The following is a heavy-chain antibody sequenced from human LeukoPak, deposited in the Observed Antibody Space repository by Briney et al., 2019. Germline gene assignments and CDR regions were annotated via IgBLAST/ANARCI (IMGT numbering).Heavy chain of an antibody. CDR3: ARARGRQLLIDY. J-gene: IGHJ4*02. V-gene: IGHV4-4*07. Sequence: SETLSLTCTVSGGSFNNYYWNWIRQPAGKGLEWIGRIYSSGSTDYNPSLKSRVTMSVDTSKNQFSLNLTSVTAADSAVYYCARARGRQLLIDYWGQGTLVTVSS. D-gene: IGHD4-23*01. CDR1: GGSFNNYY. CDR2: IYSSGST.